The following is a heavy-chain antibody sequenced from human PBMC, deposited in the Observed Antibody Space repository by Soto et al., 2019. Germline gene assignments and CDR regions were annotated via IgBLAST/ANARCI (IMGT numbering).Heavy chain of an antibody. CDR3: MRVLGNQQLPHF. CDR2: IRRNGNTI. Sequence: QVQLVESGGELVKPGGSQRLSCVASGFTFGDHYMSWVRQAPGKGLEWVTYIRRNGNTIYYADSVKGRFTISRDNAKNLLFMKMNSLRAEDTSVYYCMRVLGNQQLPHFWGQGTLVTVSS. V-gene: IGHV3-11*01. D-gene: IGHD6-13*01. CDR1: GFTFGDHY. J-gene: IGHJ4*02.